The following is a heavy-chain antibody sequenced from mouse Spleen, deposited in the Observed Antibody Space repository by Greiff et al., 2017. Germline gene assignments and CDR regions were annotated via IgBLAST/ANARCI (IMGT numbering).Heavy chain of an antibody. D-gene: IGHD1-2*01. J-gene: IGHJ3*01. CDR3: ARLNYGYWFAY. Sequence: VQLQQSGPELVKPGASVKISCKASGYTFTDYYMNWVKQSHGKSLEWIGDINPNNGGTSYNQKFKGKATLTVDKSSSTAYMELRSLTSEDSAVYYCARLNYGYWFAYWGQGTLVTVSA. V-gene: IGHV1-26*01. CDR2: INPNNGGT. CDR1: GYTFTDYY.